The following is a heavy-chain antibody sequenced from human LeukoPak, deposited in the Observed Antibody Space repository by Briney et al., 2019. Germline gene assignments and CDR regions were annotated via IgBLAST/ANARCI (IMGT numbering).Heavy chain of an antibody. D-gene: IGHD5-24*01. V-gene: IGHV3-30*03. CDR3: ARRNGYHYGGGFDY. J-gene: IGHJ4*02. CDR1: GFTFSSYG. CDR2: ISYDGSNK. Sequence: GRSLRLSCAASGFTFSSYGMHWVRQAPGKGLEWVAVISYDGSNKYYADSVKGRFTISRDNSKNSLYLQMHSLRVEDTAVYYCARRNGYHYGGGFDYWGQGTPVTVSS.